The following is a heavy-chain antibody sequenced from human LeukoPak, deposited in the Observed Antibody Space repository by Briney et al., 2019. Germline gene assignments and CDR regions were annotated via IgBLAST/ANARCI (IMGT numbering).Heavy chain of an antibody. J-gene: IGHJ6*03. V-gene: IGHV1-18*01. CDR1: GYTFTSYG. CDR2: ISAYNGNT. CDR3: ARANRVRYYYDSSGTDYYMHV. Sequence: ASVKVSCKPSGYTFTSYGISWVRQAPGQGREWMGWISAYNGNTNYAQKLQGRGTMTTDTSTSTAYMELRSLRSDDTAVYYCARANRVRYYYDSSGTDYYMHVWGKGTTVTVPS. D-gene: IGHD3-22*01.